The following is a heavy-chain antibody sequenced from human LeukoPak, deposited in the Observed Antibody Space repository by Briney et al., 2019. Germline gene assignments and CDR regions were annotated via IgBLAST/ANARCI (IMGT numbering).Heavy chain of an antibody. CDR3: ARDQSIAGPTTADY. J-gene: IGHJ4*02. V-gene: IGHV3-23*01. CDR1: GFTLSSYA. CDR2: ISGSGGST. Sequence: PGGSLRLSCAASGFTLSSYAMSWVRQAPGKGLEWVSSISGSGGSTHYADSVKGRFTISGDNSRNTLYLQMNSLRAEDTAVYYCARDQSIAGPTTADYWGQGTLVTVSS. D-gene: IGHD1-26*01.